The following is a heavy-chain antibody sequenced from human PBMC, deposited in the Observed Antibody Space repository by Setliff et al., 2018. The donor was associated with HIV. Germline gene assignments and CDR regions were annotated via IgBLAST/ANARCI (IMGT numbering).Heavy chain of an antibody. CDR1: GYSFTSYA. CDR2: FNTDTGNP. J-gene: IGHJ6*02. Sequence: ASVKVSCKASGYSFTSYAMNWVRQAPGQGLEWMGWFNTDTGNPTYAQGFTGRFVFSLDTSVSTAYLQITSLKAEDTAVYYCARAPLSSGWYDYYYYYGMDVWGQGTTVTVSS. V-gene: IGHV7-4-1*02. CDR3: ARAPLSSGWYDYYYYYGMDV. D-gene: IGHD6-19*01.